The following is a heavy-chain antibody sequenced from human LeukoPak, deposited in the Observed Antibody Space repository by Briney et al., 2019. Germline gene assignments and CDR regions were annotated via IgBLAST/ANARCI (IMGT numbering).Heavy chain of an antibody. CDR1: GYPLTGYY. Sequence: GSVKVSCKACGYPLTGYYMHWVRPAPGQGLEWMGWINPNSGGTKYTQKFQGRVTTTRDTSISTAYMELSRLRSEHTAVYYCARTRITMIVVVTRFDYWGQGTLVTVSS. J-gene: IGHJ4*02. CDR2: INPNSGGT. D-gene: IGHD3-22*01. V-gene: IGHV1-2*02. CDR3: ARTRITMIVVVTRFDY.